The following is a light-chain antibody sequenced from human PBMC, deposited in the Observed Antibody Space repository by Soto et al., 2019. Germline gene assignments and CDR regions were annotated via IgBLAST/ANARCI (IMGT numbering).Light chain of an antibody. CDR1: QSVSSN. J-gene: IGKJ1*01. Sequence: EIVMTQSPATLPVSPGERATLSCRASQSVSSNLAWYQQKPGQAPRLLIYGASTRATGIPARFSGSGSGTEFTLTISSLQSEDFAVYYCQHYNNWPRTFGQGTKVEIK. CDR3: QHYNNWPRT. CDR2: GAS. V-gene: IGKV3-15*01.